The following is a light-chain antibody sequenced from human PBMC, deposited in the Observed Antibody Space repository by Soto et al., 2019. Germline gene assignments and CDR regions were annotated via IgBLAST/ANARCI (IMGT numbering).Light chain of an antibody. V-gene: IGLV1-40*01. Sequence: HSVLTQPPSVSGAPGQRLTISCAGTSSNIGAGFDVHWYQQLPGTAPKLLIYANDDRPSGVPDRFSGSTSGTSASLAITGLQAEDAADYYCQSYDNSLLAYVFGGGTKVTVL. CDR3: QSYDNSLLAYV. CDR2: AND. J-gene: IGLJ2*01. CDR1: SSNIGAGFD.